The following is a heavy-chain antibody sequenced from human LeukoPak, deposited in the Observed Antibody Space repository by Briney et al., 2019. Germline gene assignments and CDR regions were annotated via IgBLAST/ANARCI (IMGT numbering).Heavy chain of an antibody. Sequence: GGSLRLSCAASGVTFSSYDMHWVRQATGKGLEWVSAIGTAGDTYYPSSVKGRFTISRENAKNSLYLQMNSLRAGDTAVYYCARANFDYWGQGTLVTVSS. V-gene: IGHV3-13*01. CDR2: IGTAGDT. CDR1: GVTFSSYD. J-gene: IGHJ4*02. CDR3: ARANFDY.